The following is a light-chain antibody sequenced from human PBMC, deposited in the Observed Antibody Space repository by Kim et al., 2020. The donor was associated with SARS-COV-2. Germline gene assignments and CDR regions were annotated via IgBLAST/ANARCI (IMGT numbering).Light chain of an antibody. V-gene: IGLV2-8*01. J-gene: IGLJ1*01. CDR2: EVS. CDR1: SSDVGGYNY. Sequence: GQSVTISCTGTSSDVGGYNYVSWYQQHPGKAPKLIIYEVSKRPSGVPDRFSGSKSGNTASLTVSGLQAEDEADYYCSSYAGTNRGFGTGTKVTVL. CDR3: SSYAGTNRG.